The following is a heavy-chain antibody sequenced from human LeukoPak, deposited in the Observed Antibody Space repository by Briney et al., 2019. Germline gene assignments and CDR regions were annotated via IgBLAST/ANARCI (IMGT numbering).Heavy chain of an antibody. CDR2: INHSGST. Sequence: PSETLSLTCAVYGGSFSGYYWSWIRQPPGKGLEWIGEINHSGSTNYNPSLKSRVTISVDTSKNQFPLKLSSVTAADTAVYYCVYFDWLWNDYWGQGTLVTVSS. J-gene: IGHJ4*02. CDR3: VYFDWLWNDY. D-gene: IGHD3-9*01. V-gene: IGHV4-34*01. CDR1: GGSFSGYY.